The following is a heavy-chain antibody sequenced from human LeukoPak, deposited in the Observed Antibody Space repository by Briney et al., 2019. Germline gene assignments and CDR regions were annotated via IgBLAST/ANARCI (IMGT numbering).Heavy chain of an antibody. D-gene: IGHD6-13*01. V-gene: IGHV3-20*04. CDR3: ARVGSSSWPSRRGVDY. CDR2: INWNGGST. CDR1: GFTFDDYG. J-gene: IGHJ4*02. Sequence: GGSLRLSCAASGFTFDDYGMSWVRQAPGKGLEWVSGINWNGGSTGYADSVKGRFTISRDNAKNSLYLQMNSLRAEDTALYYCARVGSSSWPSRRGVDYWGQGTLVTVSS.